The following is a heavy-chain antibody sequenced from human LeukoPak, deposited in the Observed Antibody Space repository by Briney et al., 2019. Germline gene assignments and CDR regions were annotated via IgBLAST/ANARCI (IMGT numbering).Heavy chain of an antibody. D-gene: IGHD7-27*01. Sequence: PGGSLRLSCAASGFTFSSYTMSWVRQAPGKGLEWVSTITTSDGNTYYADSVKGWFTVSRDNSKSTLFLQMNSLRAEDTAVYYCAKDGGLWVSAHWGDSWGRGTLVTVSS. CDR2: ITTSDGNT. V-gene: IGHV3-23*01. CDR3: AKDGGLWVSAHWGDS. J-gene: IGHJ4*02. CDR1: GFTFSSYT.